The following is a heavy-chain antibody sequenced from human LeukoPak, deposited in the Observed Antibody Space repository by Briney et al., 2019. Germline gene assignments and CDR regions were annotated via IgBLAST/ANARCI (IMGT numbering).Heavy chain of an antibody. Sequence: GGSLRPSCAASGFTFSSYAMSWVRQAPGKGLEWVSAISGSGGSTYYADSVKGRFTISRDNSKNTLYLQMNSLRAEDTAVYYCAARSLTGTNVRDYWGQGTLVTVSS. V-gene: IGHV3-23*01. CDR1: GFTFSSYA. J-gene: IGHJ4*02. CDR3: AARSLTGTNVRDY. CDR2: ISGSGGST. D-gene: IGHD1-20*01.